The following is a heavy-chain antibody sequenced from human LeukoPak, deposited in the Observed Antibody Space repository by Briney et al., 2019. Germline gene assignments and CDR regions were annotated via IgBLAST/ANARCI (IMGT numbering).Heavy chain of an antibody. CDR1: GGSISSYY. D-gene: IGHD6-6*01. CDR2: IYYSGST. Sequence: SETLSLTCTVSGGSISSYYWSWIRQPPGKGLEWIGYIYYSGSTNYNPSLKSRVTISVDTSKNQFSLKLSSVTAADTAVYYCARRGSSSSPIDYWGQGTLVTVSS. V-gene: IGHV4-59*01. J-gene: IGHJ4*02. CDR3: ARRGSSSSPIDY.